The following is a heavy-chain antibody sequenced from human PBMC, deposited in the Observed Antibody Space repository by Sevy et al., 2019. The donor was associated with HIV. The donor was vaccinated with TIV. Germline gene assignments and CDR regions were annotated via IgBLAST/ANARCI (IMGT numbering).Heavy chain of an antibody. Sequence: GGALRLCCAGSGFTFGDYALNWFREAPGKGLEWVGFIRSKAYGGTTKNAASLKGRFTISRDDSKNTAYLEMSSLKIAVIPVYYCARDRAFMDYYSGSGSFGAFDIWGQGTVVTVSS. V-gene: IGHV3-49*03. J-gene: IGHJ3*02. CDR2: IRSKAYGGTT. D-gene: IGHD3-10*01. CDR1: GFTFGDYA. CDR3: ARDRAFMDYYSGSGSFGAFDI.